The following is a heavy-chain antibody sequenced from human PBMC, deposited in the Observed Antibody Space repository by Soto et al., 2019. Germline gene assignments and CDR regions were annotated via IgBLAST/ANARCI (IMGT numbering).Heavy chain of an antibody. D-gene: IGHD3-22*01. CDR2: INHSGST. CDR1: GGSFSGYY. J-gene: IGHJ4*02. V-gene: IGHV4-34*01. CDR3: ALYYYDSSGYYSSPIDY. Sequence: SETLSLTCAVYGGSFSGYYWSWIRQPPGKGLEWIGEINHSGSTNYNPSLKSRVTISVDTSKNRFSLKLSSVTAADTAVYYCALYYYDSSGYYSSPIDYWGQGTLVTVSS.